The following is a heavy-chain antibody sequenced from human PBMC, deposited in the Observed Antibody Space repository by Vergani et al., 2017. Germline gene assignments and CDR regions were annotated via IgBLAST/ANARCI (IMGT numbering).Heavy chain of an antibody. CDR2: IWYDGSNK. Sequence: QVQLVESGGGVVQPGRSLRLSCAASGFTFSSYGMHWVRQAPGKGLGWVAVIWYDGSNKYYADSVKGRFTISRDNSKNTLYLQMNSLRAEDTAVYYCARDRVFGGDAFDIWGQGTMVTVSS. CDR3: ARDRVFGGDAFDI. CDR1: GFTFSSYG. D-gene: IGHD6-6*01. J-gene: IGHJ3*02. V-gene: IGHV3-33*01.